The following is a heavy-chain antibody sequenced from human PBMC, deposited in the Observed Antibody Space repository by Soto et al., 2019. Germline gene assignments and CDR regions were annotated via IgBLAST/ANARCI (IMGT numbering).Heavy chain of an antibody. J-gene: IGHJ6*01. D-gene: IGHD3-10*01. V-gene: IGHV4-34*01. CDR3: ARGIMTMVRGVIMDYYYYGMDV. Sequence: QVQLQQWGAGLLKPSETLSLTCAVYGGSFSGYYWSWIRQPPGKGLEWIGEINHSGSTNYNPSLKRRVTISVDTSKNQFSLKLSSVTAADTAVYYCARGIMTMVRGVIMDYYYYGMDVWGQGTTVTVSS. CDR1: GGSFSGYY. CDR2: INHSGST.